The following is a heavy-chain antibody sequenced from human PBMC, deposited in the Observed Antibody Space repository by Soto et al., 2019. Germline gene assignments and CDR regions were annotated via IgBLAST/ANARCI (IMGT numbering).Heavy chain of an antibody. Sequence: PGGSLRLSCAASGFSFSDYYMSWIRQAPGKGLEWVSYISTGGSTIYYADSVKGRFTISRDNAKNSLYLQMNSLIAEDTAVDYCARRIASHVFFDYWGQGTLVTVSS. V-gene: IGHV3-11*01. CDR2: ISTGGSTI. D-gene: IGHD6-6*01. J-gene: IGHJ4*01. CDR1: GFSFSDYY. CDR3: ARRIASHVFFDY.